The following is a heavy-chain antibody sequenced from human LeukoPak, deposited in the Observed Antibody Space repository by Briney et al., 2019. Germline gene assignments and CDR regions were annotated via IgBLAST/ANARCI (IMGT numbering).Heavy chain of an antibody. CDR1: GFSFSNYA. J-gene: IGHJ4*02. D-gene: IGHD4-23*01. CDR3: ARGGLRWYPYYFDY. V-gene: IGHV3-30*03. Sequence: GGSLRLSCTASGFSFSNYAMHWVRQAPGKGLEWVTIISYDGNNKYYADSVKGRFTISRDNSKNTLYLQMNSLRAEDTAVYYCARGGLRWYPYYFDYWGQGTLVTVSS. CDR2: ISYDGNNK.